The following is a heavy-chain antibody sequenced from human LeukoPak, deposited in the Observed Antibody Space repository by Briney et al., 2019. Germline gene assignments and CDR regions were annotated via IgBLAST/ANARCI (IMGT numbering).Heavy chain of an antibody. CDR2: INTDGTVT. D-gene: IGHD6-19*01. J-gene: IGHJ4*02. Sequence: GGSLRLSCAASGFTFSKYWMLWVRQAPGKGPESVSRINTDGTVTTYADSVKGRFTVSRDNADNTMFLQMNSVKDEDTAVYYCATKQWLAPPPDSWGQGTPVTVSS. V-gene: IGHV3-74*01. CDR1: GFTFSKYW. CDR3: ATKQWLAPPPDS.